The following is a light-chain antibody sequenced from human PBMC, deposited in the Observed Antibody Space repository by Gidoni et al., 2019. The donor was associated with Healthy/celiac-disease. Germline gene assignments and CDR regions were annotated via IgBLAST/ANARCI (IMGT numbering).Light chain of an antibody. J-gene: IGKJ1*01. CDR2: GAS. Sequence: EIVLTQSPGTLSLSPGERATLSCRASQSVSSSYLAWYQQKPGQAPRLLIYGASSRATGIPDGFSGSGSGTDFTLTISRLEPEDFAVYYCQQYGSSAWTFVQGTKVEIK. CDR3: QQYGSSAWT. V-gene: IGKV3-20*01. CDR1: QSVSSSY.